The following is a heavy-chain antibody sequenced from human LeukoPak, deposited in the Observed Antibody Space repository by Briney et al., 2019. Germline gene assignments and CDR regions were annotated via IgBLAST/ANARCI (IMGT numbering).Heavy chain of an antibody. J-gene: IGHJ3*02. CDR3: ARRSGYDLTDAFDI. D-gene: IGHD5-12*01. CDR2: IYYSGST. CDR1: GGSISSSSYY. Sequence: SETLSLTCTVSGGSISSSSYYWGWIRQPPGKGLEWIGSIYYSGSTYYNPSLKSRATISVDTSKNQFSLKLSSVTAADTAVYYCARRSGYDLTDAFDIWGQGTMVTVSS. V-gene: IGHV4-39*01.